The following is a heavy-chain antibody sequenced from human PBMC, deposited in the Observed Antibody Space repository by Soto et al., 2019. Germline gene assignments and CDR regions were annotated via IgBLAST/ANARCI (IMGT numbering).Heavy chain of an antibody. CDR1: GFTFSDYY. CDR3: ARNLRLVDC. Sequence: GGSLRLSCAASGFTFSDYYMSLIRQAPGKGLEWVSYITTSGSTTHSADSVKGRFTISRDNAKNSLYLQMNSLRAEDTAVYCCARNLRLVDCWARGTLVPVSS. J-gene: IGHJ4*02. D-gene: IGHD5-12*01. CDR2: ITTSGSTT. V-gene: IGHV3-11*01.